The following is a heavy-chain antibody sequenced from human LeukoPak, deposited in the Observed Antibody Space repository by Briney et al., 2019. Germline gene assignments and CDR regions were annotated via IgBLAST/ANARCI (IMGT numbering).Heavy chain of an antibody. CDR2: IYYSGST. CDR3: ARDEYDFWSGYYFRGAFDI. V-gene: IGHV4-59*01. J-gene: IGHJ3*02. D-gene: IGHD3-3*01. Sequence: SETLSLTCTVSGGSISSYYWSWIRQPPGKGLEWIGYIYYSGSTNYNPSLKSRVTISVDTPKNQFSLKLSSVTAADTAVYYCARDEYDFWSGYYFRGAFDIWGQGTMVTVSS. CDR1: GGSISSYY.